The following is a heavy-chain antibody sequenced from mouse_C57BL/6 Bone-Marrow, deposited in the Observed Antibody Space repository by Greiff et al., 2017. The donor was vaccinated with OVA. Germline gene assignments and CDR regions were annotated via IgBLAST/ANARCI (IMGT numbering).Heavy chain of an antibody. J-gene: IGHJ2*01. CDR2: IDPANGNT. CDR3: ARITTVVGGDFDC. Sequence: VQLQQSVAELVRPGASVKLSCTASGFNIKNTYMHWVKQSPEQGLEWIGRIDPANGNTKYVPKFQGKVTISADTSLNIAYLQLSSLTSEDTAIYYCARITTVVGGDFDCWGQGTTLTVSS. D-gene: IGHD1-1*01. V-gene: IGHV14-3*01. CDR1: GFNIKNTY.